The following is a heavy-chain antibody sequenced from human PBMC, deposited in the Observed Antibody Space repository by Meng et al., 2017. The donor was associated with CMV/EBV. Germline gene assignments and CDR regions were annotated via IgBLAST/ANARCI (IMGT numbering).Heavy chain of an antibody. Sequence: GGSLRLSCAASGFTFSSYEMNWVRQAPGKGLEWVSYISSSGSTIYYADSVKGRFTISRDNAKNSLYLQMNSLRAEDTAVYYCGREYSSSSVFDYWGQGTLVTVSS. CDR1: GFTFSSYE. V-gene: IGHV3-48*03. J-gene: IGHJ4*02. D-gene: IGHD6-6*01. CDR3: GREYSSSSVFDY. CDR2: ISSSGSTI.